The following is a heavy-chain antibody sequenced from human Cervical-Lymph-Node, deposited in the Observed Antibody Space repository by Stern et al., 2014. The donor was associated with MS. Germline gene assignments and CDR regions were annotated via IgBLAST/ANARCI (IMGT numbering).Heavy chain of an antibody. J-gene: IGHJ6*02. CDR1: GGTFSSYA. CDR2: IIPIFGTA. Sequence: DQLVESGAEVKKPGSSVKVSCKASGGTFSSYAISWVRQAPGQGLEWMGGIIPIFGTANYAQKFQGRVTITADKSTSTAYMELSSLRSEDTAVYYCARDRGYSYGFYYGMDVWGQGTTVTVSS. CDR3: ARDRGYSYGFYYGMDV. V-gene: IGHV1-69*06. D-gene: IGHD5-18*01.